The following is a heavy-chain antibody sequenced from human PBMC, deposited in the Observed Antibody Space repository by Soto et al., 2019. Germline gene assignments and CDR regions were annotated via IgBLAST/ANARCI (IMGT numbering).Heavy chain of an antibody. D-gene: IGHD3-10*01. J-gene: IGHJ3*02. CDR1: GGSISSYY. CDR2: IYHSGAT. V-gene: IGHV4-59*01. Sequence: QLQLQESGPGLVKPSETLSLTCTVSGGSISSYYWNWIRQPPGKGLEWIAYIYHSGATNYSPSLRSRTTISVDTSKNQFSLKLSSVTPADTAVYYCASVRVFRESAFDIWGQGTMVSVSS. CDR3: ASVRVFRESAFDI.